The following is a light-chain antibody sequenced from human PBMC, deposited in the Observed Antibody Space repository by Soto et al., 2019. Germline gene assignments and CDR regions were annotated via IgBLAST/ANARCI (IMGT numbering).Light chain of an antibody. J-gene: IGLJ1*01. CDR1: SGDIGSYNR. CDR2: EVT. Sequence: QYALTQPASVSGSPVQSITISCTGTSGDIGSYNRVSWYQQHPGKAPKLIIYEVTDRPSGVSNRFSGSKSGNTASLTISGLQAEDEAEYYCSSYTNINTRACVFGTGTKVTVL. V-gene: IGLV2-14*01. CDR3: SSYTNINTRACV.